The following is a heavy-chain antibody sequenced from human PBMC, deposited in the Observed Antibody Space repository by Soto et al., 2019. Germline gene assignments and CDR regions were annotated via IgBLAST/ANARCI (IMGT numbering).Heavy chain of an antibody. CDR2: IVVGSGNT. D-gene: IGHD2-15*01. V-gene: IGHV1-58*01. CDR3: AATGVVVAATGLFYYGMDV. CDR1: GFTFTSSA. Sequence: QMQLVQSGPEVKKPGTSVKVSCKASGFTFTSSAVQWVRQARGQRLGWIGWIVVGSGNTNYAQKFQERVTITRDMSTSTAYMELSSLRSEDTAVYYCAATGVVVAATGLFYYGMDVWGQGTTVTVSS. J-gene: IGHJ6*02.